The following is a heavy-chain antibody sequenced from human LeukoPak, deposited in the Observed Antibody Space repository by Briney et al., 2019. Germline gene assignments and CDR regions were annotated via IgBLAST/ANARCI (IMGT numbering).Heavy chain of an antibody. CDR3: AKGITAPTSLPDDDAFDI. CDR2: ISTSGTST. D-gene: IGHD6-25*01. CDR1: GFTFSSYN. Sequence: GGSLRLSCAASGFTFSSYNMNWVRQAPGKGLEWVSFISTSGTSTYYADSVKGRFTISRDNAKNSLYLQMNSLRAEDTAVYYCAKGITAPTSLPDDDAFDIWGQGTMVTVSP. J-gene: IGHJ3*02. V-gene: IGHV3-21*01.